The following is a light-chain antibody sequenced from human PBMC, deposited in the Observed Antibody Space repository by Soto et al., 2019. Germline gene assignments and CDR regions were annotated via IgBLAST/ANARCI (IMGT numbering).Light chain of an antibody. CDR1: KNDIGVYDF. CDR3: KSYAGSNTDV. V-gene: IGLV2-8*01. J-gene: IGLJ1*01. CDR2: EVV. Sequence: QSALTQPPSASGSPGQSVTISCTGTKNDIGVYDFVSWYQHHPGKAPRLIIYEVVQRPSGVPDRFSGSKSGNTASLTVSGLQAADEAEYFCKSYAGSNTDVFGSGTKVTVL.